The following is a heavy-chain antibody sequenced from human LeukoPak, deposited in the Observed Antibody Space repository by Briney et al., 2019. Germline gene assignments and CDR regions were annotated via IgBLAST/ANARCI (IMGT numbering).Heavy chain of an antibody. Sequence: PSETLSLTCTVSGGSISSSSYYWGWIRQPPGKGLEWIGSIYYSGSTYYNPSLKSRVTISVDTSKNQFSLKLSSVTAADTAVYYCARPRGWLQFSSYFDYWGQGTLVTVSS. V-gene: IGHV4-39*01. CDR1: GGSISSSSYY. CDR3: ARPRGWLQFSSYFDY. CDR2: IYYSGST. J-gene: IGHJ4*02. D-gene: IGHD5-24*01.